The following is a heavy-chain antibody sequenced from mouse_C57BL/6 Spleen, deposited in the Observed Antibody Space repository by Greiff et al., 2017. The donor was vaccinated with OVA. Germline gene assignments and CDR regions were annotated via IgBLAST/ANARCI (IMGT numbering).Heavy chain of an antibody. D-gene: IGHD1-1*01. CDR1: GYAFTNYL. J-gene: IGHJ2*01. V-gene: IGHV1-54*01. Sequence: QVQLQQSGAELVRPGTSVKVSCKASGYAFTNYLIEWVKQRPGQGLEWIGDINPNNGGTIYNQKFKGKATLTVDKSSSTAYMELRSLTSEDTAVYYCARGGYYYGSSLYYFDYWGQGTTLTVSS. CDR3: ARGGYYYGSSLYYFDY. CDR2: INPNNGGT.